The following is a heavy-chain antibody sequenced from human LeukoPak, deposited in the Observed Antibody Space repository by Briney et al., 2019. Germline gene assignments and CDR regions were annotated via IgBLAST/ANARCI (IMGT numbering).Heavy chain of an antibody. V-gene: IGHV4-39*01. CDR2: IYYSGST. CDR1: GGTLSSSSYY. Sequence: SETLSLTCAVSGGTLSSSSYYWGWIRQPPGKGLEWIGSIYYSGSTYYNPSLKSRATVSVDTSKNQFSLKLSSVTAADTAVYYCARQTAYYYGSGSYYNRPYFDYWGQGTLVTVSS. CDR3: ARQTAYYYGSGSYYNRPYFDY. J-gene: IGHJ4*02. D-gene: IGHD3-10*01.